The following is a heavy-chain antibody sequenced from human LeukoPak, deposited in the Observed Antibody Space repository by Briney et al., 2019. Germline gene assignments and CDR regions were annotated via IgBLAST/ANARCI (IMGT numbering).Heavy chain of an antibody. D-gene: IGHD6-13*01. Sequence: SETLSLTFAVSGGSLSSNNWWSWVRQPPGKGLEWIGEIFHSGSTNYNPSLKSRVTISVDKSKNQFSLKLNSVTAADTAVYYCARAEPRGSVWYPYWGQGTLVTVSS. V-gene: IGHV4-4*02. CDR2: IFHSGST. CDR1: GGSLSSNNW. CDR3: ARAEPRGSVWYPY. J-gene: IGHJ4*02.